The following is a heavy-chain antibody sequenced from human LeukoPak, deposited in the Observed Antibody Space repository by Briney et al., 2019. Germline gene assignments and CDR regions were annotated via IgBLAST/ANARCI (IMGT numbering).Heavy chain of an antibody. V-gene: IGHV3-21*01. J-gene: IGHJ4*02. D-gene: IGHD3-3*01. CDR3: ARMGYDFWSGQGPFDY. CDR2: ISSSSSYI. CDR1: GFTFSSYS. Sequence: GGSLRLSCAASGFTFSSYSMNWVRQAPGKGLEWVSSISSSSSYIYYADSVKGRFTISRDNAKNSLYLQMNSLRAEDTVVYYCARMGYDFWSGQGPFDYWGQGTLVTVSS.